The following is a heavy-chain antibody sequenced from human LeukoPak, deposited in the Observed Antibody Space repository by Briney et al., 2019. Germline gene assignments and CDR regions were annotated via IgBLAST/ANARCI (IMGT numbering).Heavy chain of an antibody. D-gene: IGHD4-11*01. Sequence: SETLSLTCAVSGGSISSNNWWGWVRQPPGKGLEWIGEIYHSGSPNYNPSLKSRVTISVDKSRNHFSLNLSSVTAADTAVYYCARTDYSGAFDIWGQGTMVTVSS. J-gene: IGHJ3*02. CDR1: GGSISSNNW. CDR3: ARTDYSGAFDI. CDR2: IYHSGSP. V-gene: IGHV4-4*02.